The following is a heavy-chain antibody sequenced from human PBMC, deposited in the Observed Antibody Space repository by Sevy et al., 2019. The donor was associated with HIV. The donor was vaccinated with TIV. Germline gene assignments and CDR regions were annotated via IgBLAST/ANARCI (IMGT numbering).Heavy chain of an antibody. CDR3: TRNGGAFDNGFDP. J-gene: IGHJ5*02. D-gene: IGHD4-17*01. Sequence: GGSLRLSCTASRFTFSSYDMNWVRQAPGKGLEWVSKISSSGSSIYYSDSVKGRFTITRDNAKNSMNLQMISLRAEDTAVYYCTRNGGAFDNGFDPWGQGTLVTVSS. V-gene: IGHV3-48*03. CDR2: ISSSGSSI. CDR1: RFTFSSYD.